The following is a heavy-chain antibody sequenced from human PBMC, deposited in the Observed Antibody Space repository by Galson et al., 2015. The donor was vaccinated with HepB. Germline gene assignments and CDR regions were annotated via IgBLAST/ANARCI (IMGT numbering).Heavy chain of an antibody. Sequence: TLSLTCTVSGGSISSGSYYWSWIRQPAGTGLEWIGRIYTSVSTNYNPSLKSRVTISVDTSKNQFSLKLSSVPAADTAVYYCARVGVRGVISRSYNWFDPGAREPWSPSPQ. V-gene: IGHV4-61*02. D-gene: IGHD3-10*01. CDR3: ARVGVRGVISRSYNWFDP. CDR1: GGSISSGSYY. CDR2: IYTSVST. J-gene: IGHJ5*02.